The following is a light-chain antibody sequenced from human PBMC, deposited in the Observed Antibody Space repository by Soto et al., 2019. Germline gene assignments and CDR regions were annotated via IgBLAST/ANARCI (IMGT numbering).Light chain of an antibody. V-gene: IGKV1-9*01. CDR3: QQLNSYPQLT. J-gene: IGKJ4*01. CDR2: AAS. Sequence: IQLTQSPSSLSASVGDRVTITCRASQGISSYLAWYQQKPGKAPKLLIYAASTLQSGVPSRFSGSGSGTDFTLTINSLQPEDFATYYCQQLNSYPQLTFGGGTNVEIK. CDR1: QGISSY.